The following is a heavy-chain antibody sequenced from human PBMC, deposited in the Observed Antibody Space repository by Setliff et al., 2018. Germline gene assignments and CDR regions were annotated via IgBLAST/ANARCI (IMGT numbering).Heavy chain of an antibody. CDR3: VGRDFSGGDS. V-gene: IGHV4-4*08. CDR2: VYNTGTT. D-gene: IGHD6-25*01. CDR1: GASVRTYY. Sequence: SETLSLTCTVSGASVRTYYWTWIRQPPGKGLEWIGRVYNTGTTNYNPSLKSRVTISISADTSNKSFSLNLFSVTAADTAVYYCVGRDFSGGDSWGHGTLVTVSS. J-gene: IGHJ5*01.